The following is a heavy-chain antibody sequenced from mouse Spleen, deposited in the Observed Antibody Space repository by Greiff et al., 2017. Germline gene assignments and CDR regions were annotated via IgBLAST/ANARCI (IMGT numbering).Heavy chain of an antibody. J-gene: IGHJ3*01. V-gene: IGHV5-9-4*01. CDR2: ISSGGSYT. CDR3: ARGGPEAY. CDR1: GFTFSSYA. Sequence: EVQGVESGGGLVKPGGSLKLSCAASGFTFSSYAMSWVRQSPEKRLEWVAEISSGGSYTYYPDTVTGRFTISRDNAKNTLYLEMSSLRSEDTAMYYCARGGPEAYWGQGTLVTVSA.